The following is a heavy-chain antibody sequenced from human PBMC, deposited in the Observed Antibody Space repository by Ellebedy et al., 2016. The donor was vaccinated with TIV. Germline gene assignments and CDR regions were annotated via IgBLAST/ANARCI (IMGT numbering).Heavy chain of an antibody. D-gene: IGHD6-6*01. Sequence: ASVKVSCXASGHTFSGNYLHWVRQAPGQGLEWMGWINPKSGGTHFAQKFQGRVTVTRDTSITTAYMELNSLISDDTAVYYCARDRAEGASSSGFDLWGQGTVVTVSS. CDR3: ARDRAEGASSSGFDL. J-gene: IGHJ3*01. CDR2: INPKSGGT. CDR1: GHTFSGNY. V-gene: IGHV1-2*02.